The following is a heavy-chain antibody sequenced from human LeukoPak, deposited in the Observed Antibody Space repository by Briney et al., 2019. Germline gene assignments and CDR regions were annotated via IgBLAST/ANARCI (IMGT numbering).Heavy chain of an antibody. CDR1: GFTFSNYG. Sequence: GGSLRLSCAASGFTFSNYGMHWVRQAPGKGLEWVAVISYDGSNKYYADSVKGRFTISRDNSKNTLYLQMNSLRAEDTAVYYCAKDSSGSYAFDYWGQGTLVTVSS. CDR2: ISYDGSNK. D-gene: IGHD1-26*01. V-gene: IGHV3-30*18. J-gene: IGHJ4*02. CDR3: AKDSSGSYAFDY.